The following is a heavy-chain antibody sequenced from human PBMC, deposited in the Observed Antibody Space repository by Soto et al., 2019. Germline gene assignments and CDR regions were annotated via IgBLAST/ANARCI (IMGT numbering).Heavy chain of an antibody. J-gene: IGHJ4*02. CDR1: GGSISSYY. Sequence: SETLSLTCTVSGGSISSYYWSWIRQPPGKGLERIGYIYYSGSTNYNPSLKSRVTISVDTSKNQFSLKLSSVTAADTAVYYCAGGGGYYYDSSGYFDPFDYWGQGTLVTVSS. D-gene: IGHD3-22*01. CDR2: IYYSGST. V-gene: IGHV4-59*01. CDR3: AGGGGYYYDSSGYFDPFDY.